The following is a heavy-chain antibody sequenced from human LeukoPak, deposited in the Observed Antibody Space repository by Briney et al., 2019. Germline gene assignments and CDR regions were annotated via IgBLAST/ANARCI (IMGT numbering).Heavy chain of an antibody. J-gene: IGHJ4*02. Sequence: ASVKVSCKASGYTFTSYGISWVRQAPGQGLEWMGWISAYNGNTNCAQKLQGRLTVTADTSTGTAYLDLTKLRNDDTAVYFCARSGRGTYFYFDLWGQGTLVTVSS. V-gene: IGHV1-18*01. CDR3: ARSGRGTYFYFDL. CDR2: ISAYNGNT. CDR1: GYTFTSYG. D-gene: IGHD1-26*01.